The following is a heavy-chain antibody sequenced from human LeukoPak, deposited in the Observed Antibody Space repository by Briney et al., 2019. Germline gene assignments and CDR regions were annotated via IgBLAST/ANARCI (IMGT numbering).Heavy chain of an antibody. Sequence: PGGSLRLSCAASGFTFSSYAMHWARQAPGKGLEWVAVISYDGSNKYYADSVKGRFTISRDNSKNTLYLQMNGLRAEDTAVYYCARNHVFGVATDYWGQGTLVTVSS. V-gene: IGHV3-30-3*01. CDR1: GFTFSSYA. CDR3: ARNHVFGVATDY. J-gene: IGHJ4*02. CDR2: ISYDGSNK. D-gene: IGHD3-3*01.